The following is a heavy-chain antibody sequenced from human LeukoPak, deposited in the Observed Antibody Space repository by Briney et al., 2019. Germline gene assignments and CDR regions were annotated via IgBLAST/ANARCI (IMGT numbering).Heavy chain of an antibody. Sequence: GGSLRLSCAASGFTFSTSPMNWVRQAPGKGPEWVSYISSSSGTIYYAGSVKGRFTISRDNAENSLYLQMNSLRAEDTAVYYCARGPGSGHYFDYWGQGTLVTVSS. CDR1: GFTFSTSP. V-gene: IGHV3-48*04. J-gene: IGHJ4*02. CDR2: ISSSSGTI. CDR3: ARGPGSGHYFDY. D-gene: IGHD2-15*01.